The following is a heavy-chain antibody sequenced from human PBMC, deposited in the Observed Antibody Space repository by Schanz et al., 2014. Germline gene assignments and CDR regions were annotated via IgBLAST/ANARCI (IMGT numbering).Heavy chain of an antibody. Sequence: QVQLVQSGPAVKKPGASMKVSCLASGYSFTEYFLHWVRQAPGQGLEWMGWINPNSGETNYEQKFKGRVTLTSDPSISTAFMELSGLPSDDTATYFCARARYTGYDCSGYWGQGTLLIVSS. CDR1: GYSFTEYF. CDR2: INPNSGET. D-gene: IGHD5-12*01. J-gene: IGHJ4*02. CDR3: ARARYTGYDCSGY. V-gene: IGHV1-2*02.